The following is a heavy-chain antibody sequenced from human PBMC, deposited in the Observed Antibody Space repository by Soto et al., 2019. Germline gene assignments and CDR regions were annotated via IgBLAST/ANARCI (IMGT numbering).Heavy chain of an antibody. CDR1: GYSVSTNVIA. D-gene: IGHD4-17*01. CDR2: TFCRSKCSN. J-gene: IGHJ6*02. CDR3: SAKTTAHYGMDV. V-gene: IGHV6-1*01. Sequence: PSQTLSLTCAISGYSVSTNVIALSWVRQSPSRGLEWLGRTFCRSKCSNDYGGSVRGRITINLDTSMTLFSLQLNSVTPEDTAVYYCSAKTTAHYGMDVWGQGTTVTVSS.